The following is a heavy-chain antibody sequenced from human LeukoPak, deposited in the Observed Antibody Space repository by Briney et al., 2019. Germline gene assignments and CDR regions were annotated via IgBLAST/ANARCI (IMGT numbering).Heavy chain of an antibody. D-gene: IGHD6-25*01. J-gene: IGHJ3*02. CDR1: GFTFSRYD. Sequence: PGGSLRLSCAASGFTFSRYDMHWVRQSTGKGLEWVSGIGTAGDTFYLGSVKGRFTISRDNAKNTLYLQMNSLRAEDTAVYYCARRSAAKDAFDIWGQGTMVTVSS. CDR2: IGTAGDT. V-gene: IGHV3-13*01. CDR3: ARRSAAKDAFDI.